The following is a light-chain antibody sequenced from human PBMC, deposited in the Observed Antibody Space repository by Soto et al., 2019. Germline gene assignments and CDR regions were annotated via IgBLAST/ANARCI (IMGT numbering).Light chain of an antibody. CDR1: QGINIF. Sequence: DIQLTQSPSFLSASVGDRFTITCRASQGINIFLAWFQQKPGKAPNLLISAASTLESGVPSRFSGSGSGTEFTLTISSLQPDDFATYYCQQYNSYSETFGQGTKVDIK. J-gene: IGKJ1*01. CDR3: QQYNSYSET. CDR2: AAS. V-gene: IGKV1-9*01.